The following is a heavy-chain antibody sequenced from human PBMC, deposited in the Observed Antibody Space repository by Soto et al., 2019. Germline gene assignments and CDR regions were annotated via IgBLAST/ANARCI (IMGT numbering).Heavy chain of an antibody. V-gene: IGHV1-18*01. CDR3: ARDVRYSGYEATLDY. CDR2: ISAYNGNT. Sequence: ASVKVSCKASGYTFTSYGISWVRQAPGQGLEWMGWISAYNGNTNYAQKLQGRVTMTTDTSTSTAYMEPRSLRSDDTAVYYCARDVRYSGYEATLDYWGQGTLVTVSS. J-gene: IGHJ4*02. CDR1: GYTFTSYG. D-gene: IGHD5-12*01.